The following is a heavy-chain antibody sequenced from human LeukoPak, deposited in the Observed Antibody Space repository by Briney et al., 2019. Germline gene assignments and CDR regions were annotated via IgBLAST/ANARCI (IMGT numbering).Heavy chain of an antibody. V-gene: IGHV3-7*01. J-gene: IGHJ4*02. CDR2: IKQDGSEK. D-gene: IGHD3-22*01. Sequence: GGSLRLSCAASGFTFSSYWMSWVRQAPGKGLEWVANIKQDGSEKYYVDSVKGRFTISRDNAKNSLYLQINSLRAEDTAVYYCARSEYYYDSSGYGCWGQGTLVTVSS. CDR1: GFTFSSYW. CDR3: ARSEYYYDSSGYGC.